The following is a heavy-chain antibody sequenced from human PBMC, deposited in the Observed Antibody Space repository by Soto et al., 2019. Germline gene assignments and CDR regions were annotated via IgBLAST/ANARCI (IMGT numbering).Heavy chain of an antibody. J-gene: IGHJ6*02. V-gene: IGHV1-3*01. D-gene: IGHD3-3*02. CDR3: ARSHEPNNVPSIYYYGMDV. CDR1: GYTFTSYA. CDR2: INAGNGNT. Sequence: QVQLVQSGAEVKKPGASVKVSCKASGYTFTSYAMHWVRQAPGQRLEWMGWINAGNGNTKYSQKFQGRVTITRDTSASTAYMELSSLRSEDTAVYYCARSHEPNNVPSIYYYGMDVWGQGTTVTVSS.